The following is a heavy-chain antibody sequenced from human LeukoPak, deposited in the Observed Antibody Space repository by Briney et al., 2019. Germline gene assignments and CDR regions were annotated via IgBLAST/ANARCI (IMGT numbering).Heavy chain of an antibody. V-gene: IGHV1-69*13. Sequence: ASVKVSCKASGGTFSSYAISWVRQAPGQGLEWMGGIIPIFGTANYAQKFQGRVTITADEPTSTAYMELSSLRSEDTAVYYCARVVTGTTGDYFDYWGQGTLVTVSS. J-gene: IGHJ4*02. D-gene: IGHD1-7*01. CDR2: IIPIFGTA. CDR1: GGTFSSYA. CDR3: ARVVTGTTGDYFDY.